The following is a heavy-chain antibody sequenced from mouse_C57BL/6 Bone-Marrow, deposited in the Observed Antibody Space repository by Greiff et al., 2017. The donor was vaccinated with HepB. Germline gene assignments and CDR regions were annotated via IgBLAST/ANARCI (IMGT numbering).Heavy chain of an antibody. CDR1: GFNIKNTY. Sequence: EVQLQQSVAELVRPGASVKLSCTASGFNIKNTYMLWVKQRPEQGLEWIGRIDPANGNTKYAPKFQGKATITADTATNRAYLQLISLTSEDTAIYYSARWGYDGYYVKALCAYWGQGTLVTVSA. J-gene: IGHJ3*01. CDR2: IDPANGNT. CDR3: ARWGYDGYYVKALCAY. D-gene: IGHD2-3*01. V-gene: IGHV14-3*01.